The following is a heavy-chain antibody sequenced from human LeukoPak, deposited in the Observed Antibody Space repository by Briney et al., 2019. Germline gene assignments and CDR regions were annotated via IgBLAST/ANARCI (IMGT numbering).Heavy chain of an antibody. CDR2: ISGLSTNSDGGAM. CDR3: ARRTGRDSWYIDY. Sequence: GGSLRLSCTASGFTFSTYSMNWVRQAPGRGLEWVSYISGLSTNSDGGAMQYADSVKGRFTNSRDNDKNSLYLQVNSLRDEDTAVYFCARRTGRDSWYIDYWGQGTLVSVS. D-gene: IGHD6-13*01. CDR1: GFTFSTYS. V-gene: IGHV3-48*02. J-gene: IGHJ4*02.